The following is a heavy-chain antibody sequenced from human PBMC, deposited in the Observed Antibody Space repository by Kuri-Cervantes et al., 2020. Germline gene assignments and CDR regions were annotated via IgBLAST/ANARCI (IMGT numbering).Heavy chain of an antibody. CDR2: INHSGST. J-gene: IGHJ6*03. Sequence: SETLSLTCAVYGGSFSGYYWSWIRQPPGKGLEWIGEINHSGSTNYNPSLKSRVTLSVDTSKNQFSLKLSSVTAADTAVYYCAGGDYYYMDVWGKGTTVTVSS. D-gene: IGHD3-16*01. V-gene: IGHV4-34*01. CDR3: AGGDYYYMDV. CDR1: GGSFSGYY.